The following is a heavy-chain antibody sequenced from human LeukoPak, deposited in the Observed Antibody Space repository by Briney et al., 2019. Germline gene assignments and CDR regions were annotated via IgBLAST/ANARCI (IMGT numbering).Heavy chain of an antibody. J-gene: IGHJ4*02. D-gene: IGHD6-6*01. V-gene: IGHV3-23*01. CDR3: AKSSAPKQAYYFDY. CDR1: GFTFSSYG. Sequence: GGSLRLSCAASGFTFSSYGMHWVRQAPGKGLEWVSAISGSGGSTYYADSVKGRFTISRDNSKNTLYLQMNSLRAEDTAVYYCAKSSAPKQAYYFDYWGQGTLVTVSS. CDR2: ISGSGGST.